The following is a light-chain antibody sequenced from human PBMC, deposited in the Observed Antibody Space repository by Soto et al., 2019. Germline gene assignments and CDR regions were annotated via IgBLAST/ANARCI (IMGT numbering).Light chain of an antibody. CDR3: YSYAGRSNWV. V-gene: IGLV2-23*01. Sequence: QSALTQPASVSGSPGQSITISCTGTSSDIGNHNLVSWYQQHPCEAPKVILFEGDQRPSGVSQRFSASKSGNTASLIISGLQAEDEAEYYCYSYAGRSNWVFGGGTKLTVL. J-gene: IGLJ3*02. CDR2: EGD. CDR1: SSDIGNHNL.